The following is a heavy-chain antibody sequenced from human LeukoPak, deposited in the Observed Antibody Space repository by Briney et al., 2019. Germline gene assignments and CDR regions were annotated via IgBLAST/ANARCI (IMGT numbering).Heavy chain of an antibody. CDR2: IYYSGST. Sequence: SETLSLTCSVSGGSVSSGSYYWSWIRQPPGKGLEWIGYIYYSGSTNYNPSLKSRVTMSVDTSKNQFPLKLSSVTAADTAVYYCARGTYGDYPPFDYWGQGTLVTVSS. V-gene: IGHV4-61*01. J-gene: IGHJ4*02. D-gene: IGHD4-17*01. CDR1: GGSVSSGSYY. CDR3: ARGTYGDYPPFDY.